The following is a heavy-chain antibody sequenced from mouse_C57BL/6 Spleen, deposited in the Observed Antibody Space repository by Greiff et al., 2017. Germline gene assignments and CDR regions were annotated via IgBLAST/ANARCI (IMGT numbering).Heavy chain of an antibody. V-gene: IGHV1-64*01. D-gene: IGHD1-1*01. CDR3: ARGGDYYGSSYYFDY. CDR1: GYTFTSYW. Sequence: QVQLQQPGAELVKPGASVKLSCEASGYTFTSYWMHWVKQRPGQGLEWIGMIHPNSGSTNYNEKFKSKATLTVDKSSSTAYMQLSSLTSEDSAVYYCARGGDYYGSSYYFDYWGQGTTLTVSS. CDR2: IHPNSGST. J-gene: IGHJ2*01.